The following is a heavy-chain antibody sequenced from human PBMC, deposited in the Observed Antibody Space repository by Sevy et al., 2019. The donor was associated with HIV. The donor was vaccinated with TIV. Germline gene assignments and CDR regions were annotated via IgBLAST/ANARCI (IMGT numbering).Heavy chain of an antibody. J-gene: IGHJ4*02. CDR3: ARVQRGGVPDY. V-gene: IGHV1-2*02. CDR2: INPDSGDT. D-gene: IGHD3-10*01. CDR1: GYTFIAHY. Sequence: GASVKVSCTSSGYTFIAHYLHWVRQAPGQGLEWMGWINPDSGDTKYTEKFQGRVTMTRDTSISTVYMELITLRSDDTAVYFCARVQRGGVPDYWGQGTLVTVSS.